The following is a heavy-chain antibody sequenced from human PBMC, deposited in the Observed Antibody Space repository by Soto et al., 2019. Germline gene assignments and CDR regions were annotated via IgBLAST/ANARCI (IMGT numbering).Heavy chain of an antibody. Sequence: QVQLQESGPGLVKPSQTLSLTCNVSGGSINSGGDYWSWIRQHPGKSLEWIGHIHSSGSTYYNPSLQSLVTISVDTSKNQFYLRLSSVTAADTAVYYCARKDYYDSSGYYFDWFDPWGQGTLVTVSS. V-gene: IGHV4-31*01. CDR1: GGSINSGGDY. J-gene: IGHJ5*02. CDR3: ARKDYYDSSGYYFDWFDP. CDR2: IHSSGST. D-gene: IGHD3-22*01.